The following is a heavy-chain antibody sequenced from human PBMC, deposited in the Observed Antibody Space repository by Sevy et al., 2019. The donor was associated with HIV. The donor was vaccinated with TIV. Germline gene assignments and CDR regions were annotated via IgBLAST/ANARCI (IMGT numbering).Heavy chain of an antibody. CDR2: LKSKAYGGTL. CDR1: GFTFGDYA. Sequence: GGSLRLSCTTSGFTFGDYAMSWVRQAPGKGLEWVAFLKSKAYGGTLGSAASVKGRFTISRDDSKSIAHLQMNDLKTEDTATYYCTWWKGAQSIFDYWGQGALVTVSS. V-gene: IGHV3-49*04. CDR3: TWWKGAQSIFDY. J-gene: IGHJ4*02. D-gene: IGHD2-15*01.